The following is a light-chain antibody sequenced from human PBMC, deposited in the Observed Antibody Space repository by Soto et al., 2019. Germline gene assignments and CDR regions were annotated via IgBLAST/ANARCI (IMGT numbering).Light chain of an antibody. V-gene: IGKV3-11*01. CDR1: QSVSSY. CDR3: QQRSNWPYT. CDR2: DAS. J-gene: IGKJ2*01. Sequence: EIVLTQSPATLSLSPGERATLSCRASQSVSSYLAWYQQKPGQAPRLLIYDASNRATGIPARFSGSGSGTDFTLTISSLEPEDFAVYYCQQRSNWPYTFGQGTKQELK.